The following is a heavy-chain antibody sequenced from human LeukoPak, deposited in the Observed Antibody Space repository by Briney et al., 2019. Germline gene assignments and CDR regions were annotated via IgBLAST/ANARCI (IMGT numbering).Heavy chain of an antibody. J-gene: IGHJ4*02. CDR3: ARGGSAATGFDY. CDR2: MNPNSGNT. Sequence: ASVKVSCKASGYTFTSYDINWVRQATGQGLEWMGWMNPNSGNTGYAQKFQGRVTMTRNTSISTAYMELSSMRSEDTAVYYCARGGSAATGFDYWGQGTLVTVSS. V-gene: IGHV1-8*01. D-gene: IGHD6-25*01. CDR1: GYTFTSYD.